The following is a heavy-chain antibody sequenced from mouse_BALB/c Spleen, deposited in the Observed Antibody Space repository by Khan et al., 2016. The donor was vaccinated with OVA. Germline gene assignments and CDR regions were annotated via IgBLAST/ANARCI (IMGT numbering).Heavy chain of an antibody. CDR2: IGPGSGSA. CDR1: GYTFTSYW. D-gene: IGHD1-1*01. V-gene: IGHV1S41*01. Sequence: DLVEPGASVKLSCKASGYTFTSYWINWIKERPGQGLEWIGQIGPGSGSAYYNELFKGKATLTVDTSSSTVYIMLSSLSSEDSAVYFYTSSNYCGSGLYAMDYWGQGTSVTVSS. CDR3: TSSNYCGSGLYAMDY. J-gene: IGHJ4*01.